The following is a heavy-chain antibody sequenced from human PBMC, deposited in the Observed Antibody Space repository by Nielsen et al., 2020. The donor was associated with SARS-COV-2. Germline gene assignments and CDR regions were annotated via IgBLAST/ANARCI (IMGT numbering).Heavy chain of an antibody. CDR2: IKQDGSEK. Sequence: GGSLRLSCAASGFTFSSYWMNWVRQAPGKGLEWVANIKQDGSEKYYVDSVKGRFTISRDNAKNSLYLQMNSLRAEDTAVYYCARDPPYGSGRWSDCWGQGTLVTVSS. J-gene: IGHJ4*02. V-gene: IGHV3-7*01. CDR1: GFTFSSYW. D-gene: IGHD3-10*01. CDR3: ARDPPYGSGRWSDC.